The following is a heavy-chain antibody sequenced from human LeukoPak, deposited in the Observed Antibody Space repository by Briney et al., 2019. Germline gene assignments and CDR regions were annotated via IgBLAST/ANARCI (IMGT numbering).Heavy chain of an antibody. CDR2: IQQDGSEK. CDR3: VRLRYTYGKNFDC. J-gene: IGHJ4*02. D-gene: IGHD5-18*01. Sequence: GGSLRLSCAASGFTFKGYWMSWVRQAPGKGLEWVADIQQDGSEKKYVDSVKGRFTISRDNAKNSLYLQMDSLRAEDTAVYYCVRLRYTYGKNFDCWGQGTLVTVSS. CDR1: GFTFKGYW. V-gene: IGHV3-7*01.